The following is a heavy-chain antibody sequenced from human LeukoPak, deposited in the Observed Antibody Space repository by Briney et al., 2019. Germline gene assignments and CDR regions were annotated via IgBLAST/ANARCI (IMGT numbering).Heavy chain of an antibody. V-gene: IGHV3-21*01. D-gene: IGHD4-17*01. CDR2: ISSSSSYI. CDR3: ARDSLNGDYEQYFQH. CDR1: GFTFSSYS. J-gene: IGHJ1*01. Sequence: PGGSLRLSCAASGFTFSSYSMNWVRQAPGKGLEWVSSISSSSSYIYYADSVKGRFTIPRDNAKNSLYLQMNSLRAEDTAVYYCARDSLNGDYEQYFQHWGQGTLVTVSS.